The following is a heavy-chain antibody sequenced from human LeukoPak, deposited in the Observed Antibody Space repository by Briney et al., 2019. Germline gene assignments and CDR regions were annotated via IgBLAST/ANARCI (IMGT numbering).Heavy chain of an antibody. D-gene: IGHD3-22*01. V-gene: IGHV1-2*02. CDR1: GYTFTGYY. Sequence: ASVKVSCKASGYTFTGYYMHWVRQAPGQGLEWMGWINPNSGGTNYAQKFQGRVTMTRDTSISTAYMELSRLRSDDTAVYYCARAGRYYYDSSGYSPPGGFDLWGRGTLVTVSS. J-gene: IGHJ2*01. CDR3: ARAGRYYYDSSGYSPPGGFDL. CDR2: INPNSGGT.